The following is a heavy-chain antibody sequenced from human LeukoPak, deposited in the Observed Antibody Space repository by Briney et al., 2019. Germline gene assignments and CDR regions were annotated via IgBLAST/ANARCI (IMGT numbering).Heavy chain of an antibody. CDR2: IKNKKGGGAT. V-gene: IGHV3-15*01. Sequence: GGSLTLYCAASGFTFSNAWRTWLRQAPGKGLEWVGRIKNKKGGGATNYAEPVTGRVAMARNDSKKTLYLQKRSLRTEDTAVYYCTTVLSSRNVEVSFIRENAFDVWGQGTMVSVSS. D-gene: IGHD3-16*02. CDR3: TTVLSSRNVEVSFIRENAFDV. J-gene: IGHJ3*01. CDR1: GFTFSNAW.